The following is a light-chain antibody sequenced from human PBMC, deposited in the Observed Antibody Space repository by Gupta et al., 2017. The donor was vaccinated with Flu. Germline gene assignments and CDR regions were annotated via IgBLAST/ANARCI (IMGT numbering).Light chain of an antibody. J-gene: IGKJ5*01. CDR1: QSVGRY. V-gene: IGKV3-11*01. CDR2: DAS. Sequence: EIVLTQSPATLSLSPGERVILTCRDSQSVGRYLAWYQHKPDPSPRLLIYDASNRATGFPARFSGSGSGTELTLTISGLEPEDFAVYYCQHRNNWPSILGQGTPVEIK. CDR3: QHRNNWPSI.